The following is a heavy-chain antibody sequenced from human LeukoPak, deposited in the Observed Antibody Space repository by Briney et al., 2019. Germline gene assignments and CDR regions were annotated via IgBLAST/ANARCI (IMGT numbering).Heavy chain of an antibody. D-gene: IGHD2-15*01. CDR1: GYTFTSYD. CDR2: MNPNSGNT. CDR3: ARGVVVVAATLDY. Sequence: ASVKVSCKASGYTFTSYDINWVRQATGQGLEWMGWMNPNSGNTGYAQKFQGRVTITRNTSISTAYMELSSLRSEDTAVYYCARGVVVVAATLDYWGQGTLVTVSS. J-gene: IGHJ4*02. V-gene: IGHV1-8*03.